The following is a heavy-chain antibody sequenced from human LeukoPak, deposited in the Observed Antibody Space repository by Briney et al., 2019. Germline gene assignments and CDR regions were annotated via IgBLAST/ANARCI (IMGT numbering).Heavy chain of an antibody. J-gene: IGHJ5*01. CDR1: DGSFSDYF. CDR2: VNHGGNS. Sequence: PSETLSLTCAVYDGSFSDYFWSWIPQPPGQGLESIGEVNHGGNSNYNPPLKSRATISVERSNNQISLKLNSVTVADTAVYYCARVNCGETHCTENNWFDSWGQGTLVTASS. D-gene: IGHD2-21*01. CDR3: ARVNCGETHCTENNWFDS. V-gene: IGHV4-34*01.